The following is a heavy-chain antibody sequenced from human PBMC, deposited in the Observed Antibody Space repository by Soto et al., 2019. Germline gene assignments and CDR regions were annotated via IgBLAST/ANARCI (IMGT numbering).Heavy chain of an antibody. J-gene: IGHJ4*02. CDR3: ASTISEEVDY. Sequence: QVQLVESGGGVVQPGRSLRLSCAASGFTFSSYGMHWVRQAPGKGLEWVAVIWYDGSNKYYADSVKGRFTISRDNSKNTLYLQMNSLRAEDTAVYYCASTISEEVDYWGQGTLVTVSS. CDR1: GFTFSSYG. V-gene: IGHV3-33*01. CDR2: IWYDGSNK. D-gene: IGHD1-1*01.